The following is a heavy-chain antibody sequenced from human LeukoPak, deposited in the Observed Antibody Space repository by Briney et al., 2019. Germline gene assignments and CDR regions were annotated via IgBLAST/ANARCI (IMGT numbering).Heavy chain of an antibody. Sequence: SETLSLTCTVSGGSISSSSYYWGWIRQPPGKGLEWIGSIYYSGSTYYNPSLKSRVTISVDTSKNQFSLRLSSVTAADTAVYYCARVRPSSGWRFDYWGQGTLVTVSS. CDR3: ARVRPSSGWRFDY. D-gene: IGHD6-19*01. V-gene: IGHV4-39*07. J-gene: IGHJ4*02. CDR1: GGSISSSSYY. CDR2: IYYSGST.